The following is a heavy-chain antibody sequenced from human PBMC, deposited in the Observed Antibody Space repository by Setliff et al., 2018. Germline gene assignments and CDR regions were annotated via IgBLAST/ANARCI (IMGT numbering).Heavy chain of an antibody. Sequence: SVKVSCKASGDTFNTYTLSWVRQAPGQGLEWMGGIIPLLETVKYAQKFQGRLTITADKSTSTGYMELCSLTSEDTAMYYCARDTRDKCDRSGYYLSFDSWGQGTPVAVSS. V-gene: IGHV1-69*06. J-gene: IGHJ4*02. CDR3: ARDTRDKCDRSGYYLSFDS. CDR1: GDTFNTYT. D-gene: IGHD3-22*01. CDR2: IIPLLETV.